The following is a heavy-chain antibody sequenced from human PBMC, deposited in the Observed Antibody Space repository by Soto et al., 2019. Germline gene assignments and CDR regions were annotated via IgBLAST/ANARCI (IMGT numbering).Heavy chain of an antibody. Sequence: PGESLKISCKGSGYSFSTYWIGWVRQMPGKGLKWMGIIYPSDSDTRYSPSFQGQVTISADKYISTAYLQWSSLKASDTAMYYCVRLPYYYDSSGYYSYFQHWGQGTLVTVSS. V-gene: IGHV5-51*01. CDR2: IYPSDSDT. D-gene: IGHD3-22*01. J-gene: IGHJ1*01. CDR3: VRLPYYYDSSGYYSYFQH. CDR1: GYSFSTYW.